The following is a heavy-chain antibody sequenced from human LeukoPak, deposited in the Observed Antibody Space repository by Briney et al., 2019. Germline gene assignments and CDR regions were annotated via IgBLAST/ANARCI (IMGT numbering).Heavy chain of an antibody. D-gene: IGHD3-3*01. Sequence: PGGSLRLSCAASGFTFSSYAMSWVRQAPGKGLEWVSAISGSGGSTYYADSVKGRFTISRDNSKNTLYLQMNSLRAEDTAVYYCAKVGDYDFWSGPYYFDYWGQGTLVTVSS. V-gene: IGHV3-23*01. CDR2: ISGSGGST. CDR1: GFTFSSYA. J-gene: IGHJ4*02. CDR3: AKVGDYDFWSGPYYFDY.